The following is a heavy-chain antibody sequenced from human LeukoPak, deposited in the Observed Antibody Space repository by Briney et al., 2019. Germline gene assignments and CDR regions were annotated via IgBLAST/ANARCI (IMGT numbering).Heavy chain of an antibody. D-gene: IGHD2-2*01. J-gene: IGHJ4*02. Sequence: GASVKVSCKVSGYTLTELSMHWVRQAPGKGLEWMGGFDPEDGETIYAQKFQGRVTMTEDTSTDTAYMELSSLRSDDTAVYYCARDIVVVPAAMLFDYWGQGTLVTVSS. CDR1: GYTLTELS. CDR3: ARDIVVVPAAMLFDY. CDR2: FDPEDGET. V-gene: IGHV1-24*01.